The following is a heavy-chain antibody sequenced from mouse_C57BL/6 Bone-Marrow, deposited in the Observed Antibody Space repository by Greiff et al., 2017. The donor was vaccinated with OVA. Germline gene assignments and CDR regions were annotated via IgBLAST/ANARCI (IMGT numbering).Heavy chain of an antibody. V-gene: IGHV1-50*01. D-gene: IGHD2-2*01. CDR1: GYTFTSYW. Sequence: VQLQQPGAELVKPGASVKLSCKASGYTFTSYWMQWVKQRPGQGLEWIGEIDPSDSYTNYNQKFKGKATLTVDTSSSTAYMQLSSLTSEDSAVYYCAREWNGYYFDYWGQGTTLTVSS. CDR3: AREWNGYYFDY. CDR2: IDPSDSYT. J-gene: IGHJ2*01.